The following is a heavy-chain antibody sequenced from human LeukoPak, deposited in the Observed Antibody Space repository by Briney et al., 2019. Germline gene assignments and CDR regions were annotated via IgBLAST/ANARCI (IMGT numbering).Heavy chain of an antibody. CDR2: IRSKTYGGTT. CDR1: GFTFGNHA. CDR3: TRAVAHLDY. V-gene: IGHV3-49*04. Sequence: GGSLRLSCTASGFTFGNHAMSWVRQAPGKGLEWVGFIRSKTYGGTTEYAASVKGRFTISRDDSKSIAYLQMNSLKTEDTAVYYCTRAVAHLDYWGQGTLVTVSS. J-gene: IGHJ4*02. D-gene: IGHD4-23*01.